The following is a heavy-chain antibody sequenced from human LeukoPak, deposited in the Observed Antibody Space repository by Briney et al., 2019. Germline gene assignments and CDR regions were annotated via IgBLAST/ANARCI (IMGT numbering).Heavy chain of an antibody. CDR1: GGSISSYY. D-gene: IGHD3-22*01. Sequence: SETLSLTCTVSGGSISSYYWSWIRRPAGKGLEWIGRIYTSGSTNCNPSLKSRVTMSVDTSKNQFSLKLSSVTAADTAVYYCARVARSGYLFFDYWGQGTLVTVSS. CDR3: ARVARSGYLFFDY. J-gene: IGHJ4*02. CDR2: IYTSGST. V-gene: IGHV4-4*07.